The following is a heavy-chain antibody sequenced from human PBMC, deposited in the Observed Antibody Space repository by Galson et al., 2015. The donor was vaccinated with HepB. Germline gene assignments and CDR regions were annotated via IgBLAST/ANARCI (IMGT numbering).Heavy chain of an antibody. CDR3: ARGGQLVEDYYYYMDV. V-gene: IGHV3-33*01. Sequence: LRLSCATSGFTFSSYGMHWVRQAPGKGLEWVAVIWYDGSNKYYADSVKGRFTISRDNSKNTLYLQMNSLRAEDTAVYYCARGGQLVEDYYYYMDVRGKGTTVTVSS. D-gene: IGHD6-6*01. CDR1: GFTFSSYG. J-gene: IGHJ6*03. CDR2: IWYDGSNK.